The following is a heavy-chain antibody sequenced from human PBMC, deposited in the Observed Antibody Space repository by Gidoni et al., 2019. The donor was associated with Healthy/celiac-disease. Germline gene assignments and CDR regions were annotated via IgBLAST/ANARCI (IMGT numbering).Heavy chain of an antibody. J-gene: IGHJ4*02. D-gene: IGHD5-12*01. V-gene: IGHV3-30*18. CDR3: AKSGVWLRSGTYYFDY. CDR2: ISYDGSNK. CDR1: GFTFSSYG. Sequence: QVQLVTSGGGVVQPGRSLRLSCAASGFTFSSYGMHWVLQAPGKGLEWVAVISYDGSNKYYADSVKGRFTISRDNSTNTLYLQMNSLRAEDTAVYYCAKSGVWLRSGTYYFDYWGQGTLVTVSS.